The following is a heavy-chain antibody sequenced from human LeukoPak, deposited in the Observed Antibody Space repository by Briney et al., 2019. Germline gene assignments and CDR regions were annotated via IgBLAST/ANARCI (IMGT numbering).Heavy chain of an antibody. CDR3: ARVPLSDIVVVPAAGSDAFDI. D-gene: IGHD2-2*01. Sequence: SETLSLTCAVYGGSFSGYYWSWIRQPPGKGLEWIGYIYYSGSPYYNPSLKSRVTISVDTSKNQFSLKLSSVTAADTAVYYCARVPLSDIVVVPAAGSDAFDIWGQGTMVTVSS. CDR1: GGSFSGYY. V-gene: IGHV4-30-4*08. CDR2: IYYSGSP. J-gene: IGHJ3*02.